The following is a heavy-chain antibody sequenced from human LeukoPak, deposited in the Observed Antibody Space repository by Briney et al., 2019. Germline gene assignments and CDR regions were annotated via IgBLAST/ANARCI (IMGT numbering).Heavy chain of an antibody. D-gene: IGHD1-26*01. V-gene: IGHV3-21*01. CDR3: ASGYSGSYAAEYFQH. CDR1: GFRFSDYW. Sequence: PGGSLRLSCAASGFRFSDYWMNWVRQAPGKGLEWVSSISSSSSYIYYADSVKGRFTISRDNAKNSLYLQMNSLRAEDTAVYYCASGYSGSYAAEYFQHWGQGTLVTVSS. CDR2: ISSSSSYI. J-gene: IGHJ1*01.